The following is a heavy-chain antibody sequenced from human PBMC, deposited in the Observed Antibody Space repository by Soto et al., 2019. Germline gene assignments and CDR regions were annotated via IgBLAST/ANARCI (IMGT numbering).Heavy chain of an antibody. V-gene: IGHV3-23*01. CDR3: AKDRERVVPAAHDAFDI. CDR1: GFTFSSYA. Sequence: GGSLRLSCAASGFTFSSYAMSWVRQAPGKGLEWVSAISGSGGSTYYADSVKGRFTISRDNSKNTLYLQMNSLRAEDTAVYYCAKDRERVVPAAHDAFDIWGQGTTVTVSS. J-gene: IGHJ3*02. CDR2: ISGSGGST. D-gene: IGHD2-2*01.